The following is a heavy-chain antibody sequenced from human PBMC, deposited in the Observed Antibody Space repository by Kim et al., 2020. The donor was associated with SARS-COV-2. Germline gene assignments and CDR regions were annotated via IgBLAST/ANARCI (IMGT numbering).Heavy chain of an antibody. D-gene: IGHD2-2*01. V-gene: IGHV3-11*06. CDR3: ARDSCSSTSCYEKSPYFDY. Sequence: GRFTISRDNAKNSLYLQMNSLRAEDTAVYYCARDSCSSTSCYEKSPYFDYWGQGTLVTVSS. J-gene: IGHJ4*02.